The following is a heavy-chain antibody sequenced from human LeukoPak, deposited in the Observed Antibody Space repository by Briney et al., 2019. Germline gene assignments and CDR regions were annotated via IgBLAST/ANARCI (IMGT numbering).Heavy chain of an antibody. CDR1: GFNFSDSY. Sequence: GGSLRLSCSASGFNFSDSYMSWFRLSPEKGLEWIAYITSSGTTTEYADSVKGRFTISRVNAKNSLYLQMNSLRSEDTAVYYCARDPDYGDPYWGQGTLVTVSS. D-gene: IGHD4/OR15-4a*01. J-gene: IGHJ4*02. CDR3: ARDPDYGDPY. CDR2: ITSSGTTT. V-gene: IGHV3-11*01.